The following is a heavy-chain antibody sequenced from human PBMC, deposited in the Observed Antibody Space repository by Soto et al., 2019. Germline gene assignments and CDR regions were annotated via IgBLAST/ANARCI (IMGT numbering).Heavy chain of an antibody. Sequence: EVPLVESGGGLVQPGGSLRLSCAASGFTFSNYWMHWVRQAPGKGLVWVSRINSDGSSTSYAGSVKGRFTISRDNAKNTLFLQMNSLRADDTASYYCTRETTLDAFDIWGQGTMVTVSS. CDR3: TRETTLDAFDI. V-gene: IGHV3-74*01. CDR1: GFTFSNYW. CDR2: INSDGSST. D-gene: IGHD4-17*01. J-gene: IGHJ3*02.